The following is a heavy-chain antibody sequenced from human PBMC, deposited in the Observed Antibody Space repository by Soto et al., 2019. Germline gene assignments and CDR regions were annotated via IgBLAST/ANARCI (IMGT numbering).Heavy chain of an antibody. CDR2: INPSGGST. Sequence: ASVKVSCKASGYTFTSYYMHWVRQAHRQGLEWMGIINPSGGSTSYAQKFQGRVTMTRDTSTSTVYMELSSLRSEDTAVYYCARGSTWYYYDSSGYYVPEFDYWGQGTLVTVSS. CDR3: ARGSTWYYYDSSGYYVPEFDY. CDR1: GYTFTSYY. V-gene: IGHV1-46*01. J-gene: IGHJ4*02. D-gene: IGHD3-22*01.